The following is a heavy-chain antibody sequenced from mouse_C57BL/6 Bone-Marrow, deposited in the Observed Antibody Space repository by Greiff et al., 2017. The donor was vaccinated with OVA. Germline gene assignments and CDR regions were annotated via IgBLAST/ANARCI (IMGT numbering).Heavy chain of an antibody. CDR3: ARRYCGSSYPYYYAMGC. CDR2: ISSGGSYT. J-gene: IGHJ4*01. V-gene: IGHV5-6*02. D-gene: IGHD1-1*01. CDR1: GFTFSSYG. Sequence: EVKLVESGGDLVKPGGSLKLSCAASGFTFSSYGMSWVRQTPDKRLEWVATISSGGSYTYYPDSVKGRFTISRDNAKNTLYLQMSSLKSEDTAMYYCARRYCGSSYPYYYAMGCWGQGTSVTVSS.